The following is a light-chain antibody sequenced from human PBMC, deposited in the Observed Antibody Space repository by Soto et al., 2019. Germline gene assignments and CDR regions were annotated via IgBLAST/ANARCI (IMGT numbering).Light chain of an antibody. Sequence: IQLTQSPSSLSASVGDRVTITCRASQGIASYLAWYQQKPGKAPKLLIYAASTLHSGVPSRFSGSGSGTDFTLTISSLEPEDFATYYCQHLHTYPYTFGQGTKLEIK. CDR3: QHLHTYPYT. V-gene: IGKV1-9*01. J-gene: IGKJ2*01. CDR2: AAS. CDR1: QGIASY.